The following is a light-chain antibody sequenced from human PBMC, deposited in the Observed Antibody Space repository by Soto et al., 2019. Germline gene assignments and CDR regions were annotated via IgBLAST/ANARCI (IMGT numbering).Light chain of an antibody. Sequence: EIVLTQSPGTLSLSPGERATLSCRASQSVSSNLAWYQQKPGQAPRLLIYGVSTRATDIPDRFAGSGSGTDFTLTISSLQSEDFAVYYCRQHSAWPLTFGQGTRLEIK. CDR3: RQHSAWPLT. J-gene: IGKJ5*01. CDR1: QSVSSN. CDR2: GVS. V-gene: IGKV3-15*01.